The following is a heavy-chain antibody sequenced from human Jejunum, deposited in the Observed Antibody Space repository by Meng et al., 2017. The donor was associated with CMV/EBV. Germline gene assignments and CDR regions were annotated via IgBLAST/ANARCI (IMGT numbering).Heavy chain of an antibody. CDR3: ARDPSNTSGRYAYFDY. V-gene: IGHV1-18*01. D-gene: IGHD6-19*01. Sequence: QSQLMQSGVEVKKPGASVGVSCKASGYTFTHHGISWIRQAPGQGLEWMGWISCYNGDTNYAQKFQGRVTMTTDTSTSTAYMDLRSLRSDDTAVYYCARDPSNTSGRYAYFDYWGQGTLVTVSS. CDR1: GYTFTHHG. J-gene: IGHJ4*02. CDR2: ISCYNGDT.